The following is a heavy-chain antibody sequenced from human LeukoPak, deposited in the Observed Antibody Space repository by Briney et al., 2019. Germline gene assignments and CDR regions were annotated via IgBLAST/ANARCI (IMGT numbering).Heavy chain of an antibody. Sequence: SVKVSCKASGGTFSSYAISWVRQAPGQGLEWMGGIIPIFGTANYAQKFQGRVTFTADESTSTAYMELSSLRSEDTAVYYCARVPSPDIVVVPAANRDYYYYYYMDVWGKGTTVTVSS. CDR2: IIPIFGTA. V-gene: IGHV1-69*13. D-gene: IGHD2-2*01. CDR3: ARVPSPDIVVVPAANRDYYYYYYMDV. CDR1: GGTFSSYA. J-gene: IGHJ6*03.